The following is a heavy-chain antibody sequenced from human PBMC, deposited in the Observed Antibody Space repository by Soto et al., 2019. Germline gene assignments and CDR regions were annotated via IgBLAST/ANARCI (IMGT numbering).Heavy chain of an antibody. V-gene: IGHV3-30-3*01. CDR2: ISYDGSNK. Sequence: PGGSLRLSCAASGFTFSSYAMHWVRQAPGKGLEWVSVISYDGSNKYYADSVKGRFTISRDNSKNTLYLQMNSLRAEDTAVYYCASALGYCISTSCLPFDYWGQGT. CDR1: GFTFSSYA. D-gene: IGHD2-2*01. CDR3: ASALGYCISTSCLPFDY. J-gene: IGHJ4*02.